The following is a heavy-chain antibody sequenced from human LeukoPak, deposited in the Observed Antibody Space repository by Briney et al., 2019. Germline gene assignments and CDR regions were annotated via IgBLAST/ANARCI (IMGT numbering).Heavy chain of an antibody. V-gene: IGHV3-53*01. D-gene: IGHD3-22*01. CDR3: ARSPEYDSSGYYTGGVFDY. Sequence: GGSLRLXCAASGFTVSSNYMSWVRQAPGKGLEWVSVIYSGGSTYYADSVKGRFTISRDNSKNTLYLQVNSLRAEDTAVYYCARSPEYDSSGYYTGGVFDYWGQGTLVTVSS. CDR2: IYSGGST. J-gene: IGHJ4*02. CDR1: GFTVSSNY.